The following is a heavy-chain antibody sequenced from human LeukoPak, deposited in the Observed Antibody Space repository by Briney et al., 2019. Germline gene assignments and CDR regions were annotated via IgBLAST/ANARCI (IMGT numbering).Heavy chain of an antibody. Sequence: GGSLRLSCAASGFTFSSYGMHWVRQAPGKGLEWVAFIRYDGSNKYYADSVKGRFTISRDNSKNTLYLQMNSLRAEDTAVYYCARAPVVVPAAKYYYYYMDVWGKGTTVTISS. CDR3: ARAPVVVPAAKYYYYYMDV. J-gene: IGHJ6*03. CDR1: GFTFSSYG. V-gene: IGHV3-30*02. D-gene: IGHD2-2*01. CDR2: IRYDGSNK.